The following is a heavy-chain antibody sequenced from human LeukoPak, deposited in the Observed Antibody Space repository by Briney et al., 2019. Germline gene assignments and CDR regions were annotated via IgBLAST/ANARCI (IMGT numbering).Heavy chain of an antibody. J-gene: IGHJ4*02. CDR2: INPNSGGT. Sequence: ASVKVSCKASGYTFTGYCMHWVRQAPGQGLEWMGWINPNSGGTNYAQKFQGRVTMTRDTSISTAYMELSSLRSDDTAVYYCARVVHSGGDYWGQGTLVTVSS. D-gene: IGHD3-10*01. V-gene: IGHV1-2*02. CDR3: ARVVHSGGDY. CDR1: GYTFTGYC.